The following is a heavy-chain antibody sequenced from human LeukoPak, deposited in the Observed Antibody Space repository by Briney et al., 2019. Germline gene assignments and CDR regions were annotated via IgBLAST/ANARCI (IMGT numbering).Heavy chain of an antibody. D-gene: IGHD6-19*01. CDR3: ARAAVSSGHLLNWFDP. Sequence: PSETLSLTCTVSGGSISSYYWSWIRQPAGKGLEWIGRIYTSGSTNYNPSLKSRVTMSVDTSKNQFSLKLGSVTAADTAVYYCARAAVSSGHLLNWFDPWGQGTLVTVSS. CDR1: GGSISSYY. CDR2: IYTSGST. J-gene: IGHJ5*02. V-gene: IGHV4-4*07.